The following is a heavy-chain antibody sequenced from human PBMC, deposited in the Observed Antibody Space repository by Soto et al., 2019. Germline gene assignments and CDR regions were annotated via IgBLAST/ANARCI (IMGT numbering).Heavy chain of an antibody. Sequence: SETLSLTCTVSRGSISTYYWTWIRQPPGKGLEWIGYIYYSGSTNYNPSLKSRVTISVDPSKNQFSLKLSSVTAADTAVYYCATSGWYSSWFDPWGQGTMVTVSS. CDR3: ATSGWYSSWFDP. CDR2: IYYSGST. CDR1: RGSISTYY. V-gene: IGHV4-59*01. D-gene: IGHD6-19*01. J-gene: IGHJ5*02.